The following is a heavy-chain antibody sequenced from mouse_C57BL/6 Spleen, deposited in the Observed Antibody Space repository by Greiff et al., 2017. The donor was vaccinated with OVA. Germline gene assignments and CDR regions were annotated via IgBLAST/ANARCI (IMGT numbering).Heavy chain of an antibody. J-gene: IGHJ4*01. Sequence: VQLQQSGPELVKPGASVKLSCKASGYTFTSYDINWVKQRPGQGLEWIGWIYPRDGRTKSNEKFKGKAPLTVDTSSSPAYMALHSLTSEDSAVYFWARSPTDYDGSRKGAMDYWGQGNSVTVSS. CDR1: GYTFTSYD. CDR2: IYPRDGRT. CDR3: ARSPTDYDGSRKGAMDY. D-gene: IGHD1-1*01. V-gene: IGHV1-85*01.